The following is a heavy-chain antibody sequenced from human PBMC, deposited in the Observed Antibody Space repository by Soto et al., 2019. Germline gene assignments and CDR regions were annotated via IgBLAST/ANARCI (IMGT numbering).Heavy chain of an antibody. CDR1: GFTFSSYA. Sequence: GGSLRLSCAASGFTFSSYAMHWVRQAPGKGLEWVAVISYDGSNKYYADSVKGRFTISRDKSKNTLYLQMNSLRAEDTAVYYCARVSFGYCSGGSCLRDYYGMDVWGQGTTVTVSS. D-gene: IGHD2-15*01. CDR3: ARVSFGYCSGGSCLRDYYGMDV. J-gene: IGHJ6*02. V-gene: IGHV3-30-3*01. CDR2: ISYDGSNK.